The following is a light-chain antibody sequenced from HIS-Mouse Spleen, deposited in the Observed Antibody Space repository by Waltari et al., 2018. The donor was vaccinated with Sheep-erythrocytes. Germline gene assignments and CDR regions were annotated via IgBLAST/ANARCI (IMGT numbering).Light chain of an antibody. CDR1: SSDVGSYNL. CDR3: CSYAGSSTLV. CDR2: ESS. Sequence: QSALTQPASVSGSPGQSITISCTGTSSDVGSYNLFSWYQQHPGKAPKLMIYESSKRPSGVSIRFSGSRSGNTASLTISGLQAEDEADYYCCSYAGSSTLVFGGGTKLTVL. V-gene: IGLV2-23*01. J-gene: IGLJ2*01.